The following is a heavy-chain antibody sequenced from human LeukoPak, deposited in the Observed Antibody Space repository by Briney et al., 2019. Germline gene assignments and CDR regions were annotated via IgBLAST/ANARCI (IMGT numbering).Heavy chain of an antibody. CDR1: GFTFSSYG. CDR2: ISSSSSYI. V-gene: IGHV3-21*01. CDR3: ARDHYGDYPNYFDY. D-gene: IGHD4-17*01. Sequence: GGSPRLSCAASGFTFSSYGMNWVRQAPGKGLEWVSSISSSSSYIYYADSVKGRFTISRDNAKNSLYLQMNSLRAEDTAVYYCARDHYGDYPNYFDYWGQGTLVTVSS. J-gene: IGHJ4*02.